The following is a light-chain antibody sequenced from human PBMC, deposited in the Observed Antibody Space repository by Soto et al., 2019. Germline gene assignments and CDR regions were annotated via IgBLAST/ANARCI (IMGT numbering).Light chain of an antibody. CDR3: QQRSNWPST. J-gene: IGKJ5*01. Sequence: EIVLTQSPATLSLSPGERATLSCRASQSVSSYLAWYQQKPGQAPRLLIYDASNRATGIPARFSGSGSGTDFTLTISRLEPEDFAVSYCQQRSNWPSTFGQGTRLEIK. CDR1: QSVSSY. V-gene: IGKV3-11*01. CDR2: DAS.